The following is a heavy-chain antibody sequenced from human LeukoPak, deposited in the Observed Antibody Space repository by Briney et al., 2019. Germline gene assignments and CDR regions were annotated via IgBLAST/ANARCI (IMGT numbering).Heavy chain of an antibody. D-gene: IGHD1-26*01. CDR3: ASLSGSYLPPFDY. V-gene: IGHV1-2*02. CDR1: GYTFTSYG. Sequence: ASVTVSCKASGYTFTSYGISWVRQAPGQGLEWMGWINPNSGGTNYAQKFQGRVTMTRDTSISTAYMELSRLRSDDTAVYYCASLSGSYLPPFDYWGQGTLVTVSS. CDR2: INPNSGGT. J-gene: IGHJ4*02.